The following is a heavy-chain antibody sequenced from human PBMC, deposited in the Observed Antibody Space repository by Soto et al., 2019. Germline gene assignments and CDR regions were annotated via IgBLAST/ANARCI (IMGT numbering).Heavy chain of an antibody. J-gene: IGHJ6*02. CDR2: IIPIFGTA. Sequence: QVQLVQSGAEVKKPGSSVKVSCKASGGTFSSYAISWVRQAPGQGLEWMGGIIPIFGTANYAQKFQGRVTITADESTSTAYMELSSLRSEDTAVYYCASRTGYSGSRRPGADRYYYYYGMDVWGQGTTVTVSS. CDR3: ASRTGYSGSRRPGADRYYYYYGMDV. D-gene: IGHD5-12*01. V-gene: IGHV1-69*01. CDR1: GGTFSSYA.